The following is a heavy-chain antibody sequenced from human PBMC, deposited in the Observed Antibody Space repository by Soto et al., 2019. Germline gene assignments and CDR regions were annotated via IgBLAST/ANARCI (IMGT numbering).Heavy chain of an antibody. CDR2: ISSSSTI. J-gene: IGHJ3*02. CDR1: GFTFSSYS. V-gene: IGHV3-48*02. Sequence: GGSLRLSCAASGFTFSSYSMNWVRQAPGKGLEWVSYISSSSTIYYADSVKGRFTISRDNAKNSLYLQMNSLRDEDTAVYYCARDGIAARQGAFDIWGQGTMVTVSS. D-gene: IGHD6-6*01. CDR3: ARDGIAARQGAFDI.